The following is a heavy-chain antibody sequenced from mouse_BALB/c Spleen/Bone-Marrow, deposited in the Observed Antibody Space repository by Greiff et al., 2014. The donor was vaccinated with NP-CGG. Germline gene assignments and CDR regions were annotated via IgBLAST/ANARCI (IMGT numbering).Heavy chain of an antibody. CDR3: AREWGYDEDYFDY. CDR2: INPYNDGT. J-gene: IGHJ2*01. V-gene: IGHV1-14*01. D-gene: IGHD2-2*01. Sequence: VQLQQSEPELVKPGASVKMSCEASGYTFTSYVMHWVKQKPGQGLEWIGCINPYNDGTKYNEKFKGKATLTSDKSSSTAYMELSSLTSEDSAVYYCAREWGYDEDYFDYWGQGTTLTVSS. CDR1: GYTFTSYV.